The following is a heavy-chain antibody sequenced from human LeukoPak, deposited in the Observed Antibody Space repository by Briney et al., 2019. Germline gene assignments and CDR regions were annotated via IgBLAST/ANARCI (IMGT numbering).Heavy chain of an antibody. Sequence: GGSLRLSCAASGFTFSSYGIHWVRQAPGKGLEWVAFIRYDGSNKYYTDSVKGRFTISRDNSKNTMYLQMNSLRVEDTAVYYCAREGWAVATKVDYWGQGTLVRISS. D-gene: IGHD5-12*01. CDR2: IRYDGSNK. J-gene: IGHJ4*02. V-gene: IGHV3-30*02. CDR3: AREGWAVATKVDY. CDR1: GFTFSSYG.